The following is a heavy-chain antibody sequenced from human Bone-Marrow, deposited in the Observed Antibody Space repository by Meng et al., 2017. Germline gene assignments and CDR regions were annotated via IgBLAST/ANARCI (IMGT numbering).Heavy chain of an antibody. J-gene: IGHJ4*02. CDR2: INHSGST. Sequence: VQLPDSCLGLAKPPQTLSLPGTVSGGSISSGGYYWSWIRQHPGKGLEWIGEINHSGSTNYNPSLKSRVTISVDTSKNQFSLKLSSVTAADTAVYYCARLAYDSSGYWFDYWGQGTLVTVSS. CDR1: GGSISSGGYY. CDR3: ARLAYDSSGYWFDY. V-gene: IGHV4-31*03. D-gene: IGHD3-22*01.